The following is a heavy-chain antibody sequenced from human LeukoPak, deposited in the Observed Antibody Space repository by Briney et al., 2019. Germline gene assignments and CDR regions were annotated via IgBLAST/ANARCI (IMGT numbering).Heavy chain of an antibody. V-gene: IGHV3-48*03. D-gene: IGHD2-2*01. Sequence: GGSLRLSCAASGFTFSSYEMNWVRQAPGKGLEWVSYISSSGSTIYYADSVKGRFTISRDNAKNSLYLQMNSLRAEDTAVYYCVREDYTRVLAHRGDWFDPWGQGTLVTVSS. CDR1: GFTFSSYE. CDR3: VREDYTRVLAHRGDWFDP. J-gene: IGHJ5*02. CDR2: ISSSGSTI.